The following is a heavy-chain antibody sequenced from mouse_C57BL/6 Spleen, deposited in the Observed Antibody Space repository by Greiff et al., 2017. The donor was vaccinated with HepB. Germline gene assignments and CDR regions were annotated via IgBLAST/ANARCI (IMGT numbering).Heavy chain of an antibody. V-gene: IGHV1-15*01. D-gene: IGHD3-2*02. J-gene: IGHJ2*01. CDR3: TRDSSGPLYYFDY. CDR1: GYTFTDYE. CDR2: IDPETGGT. Sequence: QVQLQQSGAELVRPGASVTLSCKASGYTFTDYEMHWVKQTPVHGLEWIGAIDPETGGTAYNQKFKGKAILTADKSSSTAYMELRSLTSEDSAVYYCTRDSSGPLYYFDYWGQGTTLTVSS.